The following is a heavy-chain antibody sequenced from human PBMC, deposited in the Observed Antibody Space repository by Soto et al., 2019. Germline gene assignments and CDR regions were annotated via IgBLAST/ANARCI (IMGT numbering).Heavy chain of an antibody. CDR2: ISGNGNDA. V-gene: IGHV3-23*01. CDR3: ARFGSFFDY. D-gene: IGHD6-13*01. J-gene: IGHJ4*02. Sequence: PGGSLRLSCAASGFTFRDYAMNWVRQVPGKGLEWVSDISGNGNDARYADSVKGRFTISRDNSKNTLYLQLNSLRVDDTAVYYCARFGSFFDYWGQGTPVTVSS. CDR1: GFTFRDYA.